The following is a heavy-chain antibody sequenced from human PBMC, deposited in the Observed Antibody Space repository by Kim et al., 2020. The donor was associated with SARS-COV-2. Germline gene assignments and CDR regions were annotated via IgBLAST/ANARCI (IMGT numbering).Heavy chain of an antibody. V-gene: IGHV3-49*03. Sequence: GGSLRLSCTGSGFTFGDYAVSWFRQAPGKGLEWVSFIRSKAFGGTTEYAASVKGTFTISRDDSKSIAYLQMNSLKTEDTAVYFCARGAGYLDYWGQGTLVTVSS. CDR2: IRSKAFGGTT. J-gene: IGHJ4*02. D-gene: IGHD3-10*01. CDR1: GFTFGDYA. CDR3: ARGAGYLDY.